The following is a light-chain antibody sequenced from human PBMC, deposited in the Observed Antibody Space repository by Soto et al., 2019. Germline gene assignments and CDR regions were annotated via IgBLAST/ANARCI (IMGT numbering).Light chain of an antibody. Sequence: QSALTQPRSVSGSPGQSVTISCTGTSSDVGGYNYVSWYQQHPGKAPKLMIYDVSKRPSGVPDRFSGSKSGNTASLTISGLQAEAEADYYCCSYAGSYTFFGTGTKLTVL. CDR1: SSDVGGYNY. CDR2: DVS. CDR3: CSYAGSYTF. J-gene: IGLJ1*01. V-gene: IGLV2-11*01.